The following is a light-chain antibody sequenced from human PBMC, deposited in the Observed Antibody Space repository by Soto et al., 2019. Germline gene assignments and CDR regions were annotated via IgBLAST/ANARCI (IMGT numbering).Light chain of an antibody. V-gene: IGKV3-20*01. CDR3: QQYGRAPPWT. J-gene: IGKJ1*01. CDR2: VAS. CDR1: QSVSSSY. Sequence: EIVLTQSPGTLSLSPVERATLSCRASQSVSSSYLAWYQQKPGQAPRLLIYVASSRATGISDRFSGSGSGTDCTLTISRLEPEDFAVYYCQQYGRAPPWTLGQGTKVEIK.